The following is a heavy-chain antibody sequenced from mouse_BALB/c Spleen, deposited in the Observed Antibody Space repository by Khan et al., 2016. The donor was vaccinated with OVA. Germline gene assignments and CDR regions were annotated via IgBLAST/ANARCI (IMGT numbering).Heavy chain of an antibody. CDR3: TRDRIDY. V-gene: IGHV1-7*01. J-gene: IGHJ2*01. CDR2: INPTSGST. CDR1: GYTFTTYW. Sequence: QVQLKQSGAERAKPGASVKMSCKASGYTFTTYWMHWVKQRPGQGLEWIGYINPTSGSTDYNEKFKDRATLSADKSSSTAYMQLSSLTYEDSAVDYCTRDRIDYWGQGTTLTVSS.